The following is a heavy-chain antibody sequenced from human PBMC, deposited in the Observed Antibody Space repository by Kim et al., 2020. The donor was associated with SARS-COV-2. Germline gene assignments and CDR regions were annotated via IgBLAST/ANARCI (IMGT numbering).Heavy chain of an antibody. Sequence: SETLSLTCTVSGGSISSYYWSWIRQPPGKGLEWIGYIYYSGSTNYNPSLKSRVTISVDTSKNQFSLRLSSVTAADTAVYYCARGGGYSDGRDYFDYWGQGTLVTVSS. CDR1: GGSISSYY. V-gene: IGHV4-59*13. CDR2: IYYSGST. D-gene: IGHD5-18*01. J-gene: IGHJ4*02. CDR3: ARGGGYSDGRDYFDY.